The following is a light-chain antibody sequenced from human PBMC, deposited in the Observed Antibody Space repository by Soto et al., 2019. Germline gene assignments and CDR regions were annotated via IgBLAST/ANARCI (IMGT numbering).Light chain of an antibody. J-gene: IGKJ3*01. CDR1: QSVSSY. CDR3: QQRSNWPPFT. CDR2: DAS. Sequence: EIVLTQSPATLSLSPGERATLSCRASQSVSSYLAWSQQKPGQAPRLLIYDASNRATGIPARFSGSGSGTDFTLTISSLEPEDFAVYYCQQRSNWPPFTFGPGTKVYIK. V-gene: IGKV3-11*01.